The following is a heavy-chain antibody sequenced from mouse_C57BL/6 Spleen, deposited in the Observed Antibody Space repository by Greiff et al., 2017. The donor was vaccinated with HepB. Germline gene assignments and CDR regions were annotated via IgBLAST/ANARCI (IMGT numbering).Heavy chain of an antibody. CDR3: ARLAYYSNYDYAMDY. V-gene: IGHV1-18*01. CDR2: INPNNGGT. CDR1: GYTFTDYN. Sequence: DVKLQESGPELVKPGASVKIPCKASGYTFTDYNMDWVKQSHGKSLEWIGDINPNNGGTIYNQKFKGKATLTVDKSSSTAYMELRSLTSEDTAVYYCARLAYYSNYDYAMDYWGQGTSVTVSS. D-gene: IGHD2-5*01. J-gene: IGHJ4*01.